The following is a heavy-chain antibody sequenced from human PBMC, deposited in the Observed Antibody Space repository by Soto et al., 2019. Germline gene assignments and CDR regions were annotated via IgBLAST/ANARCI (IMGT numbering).Heavy chain of an antibody. J-gene: IGHJ4*02. V-gene: IGHV3-73*01. CDR2: IRSKANSYAT. D-gene: IGHD3-10*01. CDR1: GFTFSGSA. CDR3: TSMVRGVIDY. Sequence: EVQLVESGGGLVQPGGSLKLSCAASGFTFSGSAMHWVRQASGKGLEWVGRIRSKANSYATAYAASVKGRFTISRDDSKNTAFLQMSSLKSEDTAKYCCTSMVRGVIDYWGQGTLVTVSS.